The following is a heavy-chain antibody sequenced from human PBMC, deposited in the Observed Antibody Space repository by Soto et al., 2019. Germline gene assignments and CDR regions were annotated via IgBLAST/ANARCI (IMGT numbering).Heavy chain of an antibody. J-gene: IGHJ4*02. V-gene: IGHV3-30*18. CDR3: AKDNAMIVAGFDY. CDR2: ISYDGSNK. CDR1: GFTFSSYG. Sequence: GGSLRLSCAASGFTFSSYGMHWVRQAPGKGLEWVAVISYDGSNKYYADSVKGRFTISRDNSKNTLYLQMNSLRAEDTAVYYCAKDNAMIVAGFDYWGQGTLVTVSS. D-gene: IGHD3-22*01.